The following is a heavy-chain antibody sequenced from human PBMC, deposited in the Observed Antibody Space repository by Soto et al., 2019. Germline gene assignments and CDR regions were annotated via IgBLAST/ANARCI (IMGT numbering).Heavy chain of an antibody. CDR1: GYSFTTYW. D-gene: IGHD3-10*01. CDR3: ARLHYYGSGSYYNDYGMDV. Sequence: GESLKISCEGSGYSFTTYWIAWVRQMPGKGLEWMGIIYPGDSETRYSPSFQGHVTISADKSISTAYLQWSSLKASDTAMYYCARLHYYGSGSYYNDYGMDVWGQGTTVTVSS. J-gene: IGHJ6*02. V-gene: IGHV5-51*01. CDR2: IYPGDSET.